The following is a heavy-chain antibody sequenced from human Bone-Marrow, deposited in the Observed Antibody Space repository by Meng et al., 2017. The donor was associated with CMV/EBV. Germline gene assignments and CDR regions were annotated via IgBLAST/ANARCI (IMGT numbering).Heavy chain of an antibody. V-gene: IGHV3-23*03. CDR2: IYSGGSST. Sequence: GGSLRLSCAASGFTFSSYAMNWVRQAPGKGLEWVSVIYSGGSSTYYADSVKGRFTISRDNSKNTLYLQMNSLRAEDTAVYYCAKVIVGATSGFDYWGQGTRVTGSS. D-gene: IGHD1-26*01. J-gene: IGHJ4*02. CDR1: GFTFSSYA. CDR3: AKVIVGATSGFDY.